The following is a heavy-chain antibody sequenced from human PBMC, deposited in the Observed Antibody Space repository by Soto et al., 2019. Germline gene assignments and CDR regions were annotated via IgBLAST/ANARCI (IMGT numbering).Heavy chain of an antibody. D-gene: IGHD1-26*01. CDR3: ARDMHAGFTHYFGR. CDR1: GGSITSYH. V-gene: IGHV4-59*01. Sequence: SETLSLTCVVAGGSITSYHSSWIRQFPGKGLEWIAYTAYTANTKYNSSLKCRGTISMDTGKNHVSLKLTSVTAADTAVYYCARDMHAGFTHYFGRCGQGTLVTVSS. CDR2: TAYTANT. J-gene: IGHJ5*02.